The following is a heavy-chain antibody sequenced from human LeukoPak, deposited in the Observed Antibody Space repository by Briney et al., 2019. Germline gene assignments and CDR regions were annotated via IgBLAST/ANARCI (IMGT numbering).Heavy chain of an antibody. CDR3: ARRLQPQTGFDP. CDR2: MNPNSGNT. D-gene: IGHD4-11*01. Sequence: GASVKVSCKASGYTFTSYDINWVRQATGQGLEWMGWMNPNSGNTGYAQKFQGRVTITTDESTSTAYMELSSLRSEDTAVYYCARRLQPQTGFDPWGQGTLVTVSS. CDR1: GYTFTSYD. V-gene: IGHV1-8*01. J-gene: IGHJ5*02.